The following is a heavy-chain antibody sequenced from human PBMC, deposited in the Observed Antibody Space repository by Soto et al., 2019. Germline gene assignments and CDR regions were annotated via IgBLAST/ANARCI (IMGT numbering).Heavy chain of an antibody. J-gene: IGHJ3*02. CDR2: ISGSGGST. Sequence: GGSLRLSCAASGFTFSSYAMSWVRQAPGKGLEWVSAISGSGGSTYYADSVKGRFTISRDNSKSTLYLQMNSLRAEDTAVYYCAKDIGSGWYFAAFDIWGQGTMVTVSS. CDR3: AKDIGSGWYFAAFDI. CDR1: GFTFSSYA. V-gene: IGHV3-23*01. D-gene: IGHD6-19*01.